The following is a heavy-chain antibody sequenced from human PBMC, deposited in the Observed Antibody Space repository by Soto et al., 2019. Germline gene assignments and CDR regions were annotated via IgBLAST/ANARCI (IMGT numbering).Heavy chain of an antibody. D-gene: IGHD2-15*01. CDR3: ARTYCSGGSCYQIRWFDP. CDR1: GGSISSYY. CDR2: IYYSGST. V-gene: IGHV4-59*08. J-gene: IGHJ5*02. Sequence: PSETLSLTCTVSGGSISSYYWSWIRQPPGKGLEWIGYIYYSGSTNYNPSLKSRVTISVDTSKNQFSLKLSSVTAADTAVYYCARTYCSGGSCYQIRWFDPWGQGTLVTVSS.